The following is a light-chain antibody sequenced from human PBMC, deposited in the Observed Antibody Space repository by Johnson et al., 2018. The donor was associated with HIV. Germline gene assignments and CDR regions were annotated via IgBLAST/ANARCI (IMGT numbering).Light chain of an antibody. V-gene: IGLV1-51*01. CDR2: DTI. Sequence: QSVLTQPPSVSAAPGQKVTISCSGSSSNIGNNYVSWYQQLQGTAPKLLIYDTIKRHSGIPDRFSGSKSGTSATLGITGLQTGDEADYYCGTWDSSLNAYVFGAATKVAVL. CDR3: GTWDSSLNAYV. J-gene: IGLJ1*01. CDR1: SSNIGNNY.